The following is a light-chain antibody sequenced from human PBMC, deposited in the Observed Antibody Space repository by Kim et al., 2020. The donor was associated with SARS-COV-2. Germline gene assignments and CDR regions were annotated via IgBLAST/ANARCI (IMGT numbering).Light chain of an antibody. Sequence: SLSPGERATLSCRASQSVSSSYFAWYQQKPGQAPRLLIYGASSRATGIPDRFSGSGSGTDFTLTISRLEPEDFAVYYCQQYGSSPTFGQGPRWISN. CDR2: GAS. CDR1: QSVSSSY. CDR3: QQYGSSPT. V-gene: IGKV3-20*01. J-gene: IGKJ1*01.